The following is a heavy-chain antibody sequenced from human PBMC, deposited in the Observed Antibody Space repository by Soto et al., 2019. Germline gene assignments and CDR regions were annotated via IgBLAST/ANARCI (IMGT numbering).Heavy chain of an antibody. CDR2: MNPNSGNT. CDR3: ATGGWYYDFWSGYYGY. D-gene: IGHD3-3*01. CDR1: GYTFTIYD. J-gene: IGHJ4*02. V-gene: IGHV1-8*01. Sequence: ASVKVSCKASGYTFTIYDINWVRQATGQGLEWMGWMNPNSGNTGYAQKFQGRVTMTRNTSISTAYMELSSLRSEDTAVYYCATGGWYYDFWSGYYGYWGQGTLVTVSS.